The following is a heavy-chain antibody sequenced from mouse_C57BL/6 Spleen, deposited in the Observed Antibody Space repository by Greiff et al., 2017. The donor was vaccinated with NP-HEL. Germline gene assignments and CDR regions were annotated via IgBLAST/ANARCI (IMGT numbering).Heavy chain of an antibody. V-gene: IGHV5-16*01. Sequence: EVQLVESEGGLVQPGSSMKLSCTASGFTFSDYYMAWVRQVPEKGLEWVANINYDGSSTYYLDSLKSRFIISRDNAKNILYLQKSSLKSEDTATYYCARDIYDRYYWYFDVWGTGTTVTVSS. J-gene: IGHJ1*03. CDR1: GFTFSDYY. CDR3: ARDIYDRYYWYFDV. CDR2: INYDGSST. D-gene: IGHD2-3*01.